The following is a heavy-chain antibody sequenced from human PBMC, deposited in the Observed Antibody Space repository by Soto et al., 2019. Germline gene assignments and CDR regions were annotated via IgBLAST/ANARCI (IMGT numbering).Heavy chain of an antibody. CDR1: GDSVSSNSAA. CDR2: TYYRSKWYS. J-gene: IGHJ4*02. CDR3: ARIVGGSSDY. Sequence: SQTLSLTCAISGDSVSSNSAAWNWIRQPPSRGLEWLGRTYYRSKWYSDYAVSVKSRTTINPDTSKNQFSLQLNSVTPEDAAMYYCARIVGGSSDYWGQGTLVTVSS. V-gene: IGHV6-1*01. D-gene: IGHD2-15*01.